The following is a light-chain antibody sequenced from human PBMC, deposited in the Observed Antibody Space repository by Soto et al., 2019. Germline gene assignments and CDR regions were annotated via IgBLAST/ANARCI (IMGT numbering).Light chain of an antibody. J-gene: IGKJ1*01. Sequence: EIVLTQSPATLSLSPGERATLSCRASQSVSGYLAWYQQKPGQAPRLLIYDASKGATGIPARFSGSGSGTDFTLTISSLEPEDFAVYYCQQYGSSGTFSQGTKVDIK. CDR2: DAS. CDR1: QSVSGY. V-gene: IGKV3-11*01. CDR3: QQYGSSGT.